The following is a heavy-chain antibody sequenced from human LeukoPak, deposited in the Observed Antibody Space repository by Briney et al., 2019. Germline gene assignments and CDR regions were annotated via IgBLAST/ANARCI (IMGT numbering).Heavy chain of an antibody. CDR3: VRQQSIAVAVNDQ. Sequence: GGSLRLSCAASGFTFSSYEMNWVRQAPGKGLEWVSYISSSGSTIYYADPVKGRFTISRDNAKNSLYLQMNSLRAEDTAVYYCVRQQSIAVAVNDQWGQGTLVTVSS. J-gene: IGHJ4*02. D-gene: IGHD6-19*01. CDR1: GFTFSSYE. CDR2: ISSSGSTI. V-gene: IGHV3-48*03.